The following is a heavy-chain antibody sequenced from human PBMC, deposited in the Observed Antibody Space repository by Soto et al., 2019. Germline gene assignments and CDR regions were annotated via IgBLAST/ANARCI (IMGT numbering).Heavy chain of an antibody. CDR1: VFTVSSYG. J-gene: IGHJ4*02. CDR2: VSYDGSNK. D-gene: IGHD5-12*01. CDR3: ANSREGWLQSYYFDY. Sequence: GGSLLLSCSSSVFTVSSYGMHWVWHSPGKGLEWVAVVSYDGSNKYYADSVKGRFTISRDNSKNTLYLQMNSLRAEDTAVYYCANSREGWLQSYYFDYWGPGTLVTVSS. V-gene: IGHV3-30*18.